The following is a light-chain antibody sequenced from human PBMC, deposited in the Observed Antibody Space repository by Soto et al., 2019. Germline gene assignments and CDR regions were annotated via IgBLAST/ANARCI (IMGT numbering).Light chain of an antibody. J-gene: IGKJ2*01. V-gene: IGKV1-39*01. CDR2: AAS. CDR1: QSISRY. CDR3: QQGYITPYT. Sequence: DIQMTQSPSSLSASVGDRVTITCRASQSISRYLNWYQQRPGKAPKLLIYAASSLQSGVPSRFSGSTSATDFTINLNSLQPEDFAPYYCQQGYITPYTFGQGTNLDIK.